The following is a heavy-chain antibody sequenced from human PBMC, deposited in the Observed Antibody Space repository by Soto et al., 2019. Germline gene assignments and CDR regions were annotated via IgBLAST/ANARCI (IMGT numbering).Heavy chain of an antibody. Sequence: EVQLVESGGGLVQPGGSLKLSCAASGFTFSGSAMHWVRQASGKGLEWVGRIRSKANSYATAYAASVKGRFTISRDDSKNTAYLQMNSLKTEDTAVYYCTRHRDYCSGGSCYTPDFGYWGQGTLVTVSS. V-gene: IGHV3-73*02. CDR1: GFTFSGSA. D-gene: IGHD2-15*01. J-gene: IGHJ4*02. CDR2: IRSKANSYAT. CDR3: TRHRDYCSGGSCYTPDFGY.